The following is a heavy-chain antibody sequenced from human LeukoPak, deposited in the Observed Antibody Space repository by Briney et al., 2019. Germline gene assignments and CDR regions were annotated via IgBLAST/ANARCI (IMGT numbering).Heavy chain of an antibody. D-gene: IGHD3-10*01. CDR3: ARMTYYYGSGSHNWFDP. Sequence: SETLSLTCTVSGYSISSDYYWGWIRQPPGKGLEWIGFIYHSGSTYYNPSLKSRVTISVDTSKNQFSLKLSSVTAADTAVYYCARMTYYYGSGSHNWFDPWGQGTLVTVSS. CDR2: IYHSGST. J-gene: IGHJ5*02. V-gene: IGHV4-38-2*02. CDR1: GYSISSDYY.